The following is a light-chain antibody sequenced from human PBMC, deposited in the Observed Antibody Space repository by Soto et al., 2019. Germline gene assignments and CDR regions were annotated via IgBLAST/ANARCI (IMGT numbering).Light chain of an antibody. V-gene: IGKV3-15*01. CDR3: QQYTNWHWT. CDR2: DAS. J-gene: IGKJ1*01. CDR1: QSVAGN. Sequence: EIVMTQSPATLSMSPGERATLSCRASQSVAGNLAWYQQKPGQAPRLLIYDASTRATGIPARFSGSGSGTEFTVTISSVQSEDFAVYYCQQYTNWHWTFGQGTKVEIK.